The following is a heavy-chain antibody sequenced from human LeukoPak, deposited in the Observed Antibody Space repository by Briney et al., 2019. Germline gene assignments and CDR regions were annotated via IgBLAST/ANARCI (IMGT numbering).Heavy chain of an antibody. V-gene: IGHV5-51*01. D-gene: IGHD3-10*01. J-gene: IGHJ3*02. CDR2: IYPGDSDT. CDR1: GYSFTSYW. CDR3: ARLPYYYGSGPAFDI. Sequence: GESLKISCKGSGYSFTSYWIGWVRQMPGKGLEWMGIIYPGDSDTRYSPSFQGQVTISADKSISTAYLQWSSLKASDTAMYYCARLPYYYGSGPAFDIWGQDTMVTVSS.